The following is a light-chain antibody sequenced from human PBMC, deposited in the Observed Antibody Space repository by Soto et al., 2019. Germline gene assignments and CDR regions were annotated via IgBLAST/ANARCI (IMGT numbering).Light chain of an antibody. Sequence: EMVLTQSPGTLSLSPGERATLSCRASQTVISNYLAWYQQKPGQAPRLLIYGASSRATGIPDRFSGSGSGTDFTLTISRLEPEDFAVYFCQQYGSSPVTFGQGTKVHIK. CDR3: QQYGSSPVT. CDR2: GAS. V-gene: IGKV3-20*01. CDR1: QTVISNY. J-gene: IGKJ1*01.